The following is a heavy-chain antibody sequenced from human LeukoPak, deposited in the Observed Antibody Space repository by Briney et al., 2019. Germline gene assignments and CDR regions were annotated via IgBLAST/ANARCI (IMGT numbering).Heavy chain of an antibody. V-gene: IGHV4-61*02. CDR3: AREWELGDAFDI. CDR2: IYTSGST. D-gene: IGHD1-26*01. CDR1: GGSISSGSYY. J-gene: IGHJ3*02. Sequence: TLSLTCTVSGGSISSGSYYWSWIRQPAGEGLGWIGRIYTSGSTNYNPSLKSRVTMSVDTSKNQFSLKLSSVTAADTAVYYCAREWELGDAFDIWGQGTMVTVSS.